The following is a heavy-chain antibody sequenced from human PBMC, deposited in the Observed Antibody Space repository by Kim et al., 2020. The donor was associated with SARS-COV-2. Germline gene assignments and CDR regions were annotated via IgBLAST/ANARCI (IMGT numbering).Heavy chain of an antibody. CDR3: ARDEGPGYYYGMDV. CDR2: ISSSSSYT. J-gene: IGHJ6*02. CDR1: GFTFSDYY. V-gene: IGHV3-11*06. Sequence: GGSLRLSCAASGFTFSDYYMSWIRQAPGKGLEWVSYISSSSSYTNYADSVKGRFTISRDNAKNSLYLQMNSLRAEDTAVYYCARDEGPGYYYGMDVWGQGTTVTVSS.